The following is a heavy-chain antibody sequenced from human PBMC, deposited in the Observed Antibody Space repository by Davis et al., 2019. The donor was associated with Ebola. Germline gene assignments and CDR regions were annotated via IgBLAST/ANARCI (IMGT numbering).Heavy chain of an antibody. CDR1: GGSISSGGYY. CDR3: ARDADIVVVPAATGQSFYYGMDV. CDR2: IYYSGST. V-gene: IGHV4-31*03. Sequence: PSETLSLTCTVSGGSISSGGYYWSWIRQHPGKGLEWIGYIYYSGSTYYNPSLKSRITISVDTSKNQFSLKLNFVTAADTAVYYCARDADIVVVPAATGQSFYYGMDVWGQGTTVTVSS. J-gene: IGHJ6*02. D-gene: IGHD2-2*01.